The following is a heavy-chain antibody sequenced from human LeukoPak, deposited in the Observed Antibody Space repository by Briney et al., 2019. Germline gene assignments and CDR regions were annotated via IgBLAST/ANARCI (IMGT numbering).Heavy chain of an antibody. CDR2: ISYDGSNK. CDR3: ARHSSGWDY. CDR1: GFTFSSYA. Sequence: ERSLRLSCAASGFTFSSYAMHWVRQAPGKGLEWVAVISYDGSNKYYADSVKGRSTISRDNPKNTLYLQMNSLRAEDTAVYYCARHSSGWDYWGQGTLVTVSS. V-gene: IGHV3-30*14. D-gene: IGHD6-19*01. J-gene: IGHJ4*02.